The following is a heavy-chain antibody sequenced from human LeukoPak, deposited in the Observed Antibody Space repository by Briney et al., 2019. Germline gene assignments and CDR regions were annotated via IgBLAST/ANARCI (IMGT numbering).Heavy chain of an antibody. CDR3: ARGPTRKATIFGAYYFDY. D-gene: IGHD3-3*01. CDR1: GGSFSSGTFY. V-gene: IGHV4-39*01. J-gene: IGHJ4*02. CDR2: IHFSGGT. Sequence: SETLSLTCTFSGGSFSSGTFYWAWIRQPPGKGLEWIGSIHFSGGTYYNPSLKSRVTISVDTSKNQFSLKLSSVTAADTAVYYCARGPTRKATIFGAYYFDYWGQGTLVTVSS.